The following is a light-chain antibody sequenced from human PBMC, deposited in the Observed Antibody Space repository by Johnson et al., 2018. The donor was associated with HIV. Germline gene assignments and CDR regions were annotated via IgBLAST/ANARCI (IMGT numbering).Light chain of an antibody. Sequence: QSLLTQAPSVSAAPGQKVTISCSGSSSNIGNNYVSWYQQLPGTAPKLLIYENNKRPSGIPDRFSGYKSGTSATLGITGLQTGDEADYYCGTWDSSLSALFGTGTKVPVL. CDR2: ENN. CDR3: GTWDSSLSAL. J-gene: IGLJ1*01. CDR1: SSNIGNNY. V-gene: IGLV1-51*02.